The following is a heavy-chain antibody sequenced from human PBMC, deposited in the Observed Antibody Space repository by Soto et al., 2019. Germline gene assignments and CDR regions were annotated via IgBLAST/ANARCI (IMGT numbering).Heavy chain of an antibody. V-gene: IGHV4-4*07. Sequence: PSEXLSLTCIVSGGSISEKYWNWVRQPPGKGLEWIGLIFANGHTDYNPSLKSRVTMSVDASKNQFSLRLTSMTAADTAVYYCVASLAASGLNWLDPWGRGTLVTVSS. J-gene: IGHJ5*02. CDR3: VASLAASGLNWLDP. CDR2: IFANGHT. D-gene: IGHD6-13*01. CDR1: GGSISEKY.